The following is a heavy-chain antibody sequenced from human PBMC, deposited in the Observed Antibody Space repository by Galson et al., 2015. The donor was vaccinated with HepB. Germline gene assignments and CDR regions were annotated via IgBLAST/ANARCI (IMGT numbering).Heavy chain of an antibody. CDR1: GGSFSGYY. D-gene: IGHD4-17*01. Sequence: SETLSLTCAVYGGSFSGYYWSWIRQPPGKGLEWIGEINHSGSTNYNPSLKSRVTISVDTSKNQFSLKLSSVTAADTAVYYCARAPKRRTTVTSWYFDLWGRGTLVTVSS. J-gene: IGHJ2*01. CDR2: INHSGST. CDR3: ARAPKRRTTVTSWYFDL. V-gene: IGHV4-34*01.